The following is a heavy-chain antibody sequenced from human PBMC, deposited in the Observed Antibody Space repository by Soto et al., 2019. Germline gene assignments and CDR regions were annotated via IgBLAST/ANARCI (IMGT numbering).Heavy chain of an antibody. CDR2: ISYDGSNK. CDR1: VFTFRSYA. J-gene: IGHJ4*02. Sequence: LRVSCATSVFTFRSYAMHLVRQYPGEGLEWVAVISYDGSNKYYADSVKGRFTISRDNSKNTLYLQMNSLRAEDTAVYYCARPAPWSYGTTYSSGWYPHYWGQGTLVTVSS. CDR3: ARPAPWSYGTTYSSGWYPHY. D-gene: IGHD6-19*01. V-gene: IGHV3-30-3*01.